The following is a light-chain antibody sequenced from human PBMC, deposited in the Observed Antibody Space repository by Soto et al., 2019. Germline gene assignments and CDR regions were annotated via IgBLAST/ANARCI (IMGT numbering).Light chain of an antibody. CDR2: DAS. CDR3: QQRRNWPREMYT. Sequence: EIVLTQSPATLSLSPGERATLSCRASQSVSSYLAWYQQKPGQAPRLLIYDASNRATGIPARFSGSGSGTDLTLTISSLEPEDFAVYYCQQRRNWPREMYTFGQGTKLEIK. CDR1: QSVSSY. J-gene: IGKJ2*01. V-gene: IGKV3-11*01.